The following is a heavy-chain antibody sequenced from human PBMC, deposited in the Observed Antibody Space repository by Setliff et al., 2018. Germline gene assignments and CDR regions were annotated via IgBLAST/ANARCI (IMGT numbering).Heavy chain of an antibody. CDR3: SGTPARGTTWLSPFDC. D-gene: IGHD3-9*01. J-gene: IGHJ4*02. CDR2: IQGTGNT. Sequence: SETLSLTCTVSGVSFGSGSYYWSWIRQPAGKGLEWIGLIQGTGNTNYNPSLQSRATISNDTSKDQTSLETTSVTAADAALYSCSGTPARGTTWLSPFDCWGQGIQVTVSS. CDR1: GVSFGSGSYY. V-gene: IGHV4-61*10.